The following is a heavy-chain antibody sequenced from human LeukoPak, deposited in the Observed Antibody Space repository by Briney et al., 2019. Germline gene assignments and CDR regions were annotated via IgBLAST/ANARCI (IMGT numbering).Heavy chain of an antibody. CDR3: AKYERGYFDY. CDR2: ISYDGSNK. J-gene: IGHJ4*02. D-gene: IGHD3-3*01. CDR1: GFTFSSYG. V-gene: IGHV3-30*18. Sequence: GGSLRLSCAASGFTFSSYGMHWVRQAPGKGLEWVAVISYDGSNKYYADSVKGRFTISRDNSKNTLYLQMNSLRAEDTAVYYCAKYERGYFDYWGQGTLVTVSS.